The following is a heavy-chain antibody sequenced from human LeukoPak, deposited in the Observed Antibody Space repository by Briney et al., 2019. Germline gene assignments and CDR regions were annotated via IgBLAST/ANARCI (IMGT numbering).Heavy chain of an antibody. D-gene: IGHD6-13*01. CDR2: INAGNGNT. Sequence: ASVKVPCKASGYTFTSYAMHWVRQAPGQRLEWMGWINAGNGNTKYSQKFQGRVTITRDTSASTAYMELSSLRSEDTDVYYCARDVGSSWYYGYFQHWGQGTLVTVSS. CDR3: ARDVGSSWYYGYFQH. J-gene: IGHJ1*01. V-gene: IGHV1-3*01. CDR1: GYTFTSYA.